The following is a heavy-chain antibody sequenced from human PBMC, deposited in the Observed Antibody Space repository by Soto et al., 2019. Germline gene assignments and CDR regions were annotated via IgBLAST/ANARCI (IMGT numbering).Heavy chain of an antibody. J-gene: IGHJ3*02. V-gene: IGHV3-64*01. CDR2: ISSDGDRK. CDR3: AIDDYGVNDAFDI. D-gene: IGHD4-17*01. Sequence: EVQLVESGGGLVQPGGSLRLSCASSGFTFSRFTMHWVRQAPGKGLEYVSGISSDGDRKDYANSVKGRFTISRDNSKNTLYLQMGSLRAEDMAVYFCAIDDYGVNDAFDIWGQGTMVTVSS. CDR1: GFTFSRFT.